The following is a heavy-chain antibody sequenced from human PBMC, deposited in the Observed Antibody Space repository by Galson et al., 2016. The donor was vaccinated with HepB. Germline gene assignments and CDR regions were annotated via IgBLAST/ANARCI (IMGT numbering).Heavy chain of an antibody. J-gene: IGHJ4*02. V-gene: IGHV1-3*01. D-gene: IGHD1-1*01. Sequence: SVKVSCKASGYTFTSYAMHWVRQAPGQRLEWMGWINAGNGNTKFSQKFRGRVTITRDKAASTAYMELRHLRSEDTAVYYCARYGSASYRSIDYWGQGTLVTVSS. CDR3: ARYGSASYRSIDY. CDR1: GYTFTSYA. CDR2: INAGNGNT.